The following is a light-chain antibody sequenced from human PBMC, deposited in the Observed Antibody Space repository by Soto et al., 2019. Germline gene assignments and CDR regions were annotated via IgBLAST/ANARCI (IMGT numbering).Light chain of an antibody. J-gene: IGKJ1*01. Sequence: EIVLTQSPATLYLSPGERATLSCRASQSVSSYVAWCQQKHGQAPRHLIYDASNRATRIPARFSGSGSGTDFTLTISSLEPEDFAVYYCQQRSNWPTFGQGTKVEIK. CDR3: QQRSNWPT. CDR2: DAS. V-gene: IGKV3-11*01. CDR1: QSVSSY.